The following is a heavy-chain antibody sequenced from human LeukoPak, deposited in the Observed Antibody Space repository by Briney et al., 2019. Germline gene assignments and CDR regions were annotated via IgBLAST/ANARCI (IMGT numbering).Heavy chain of an antibody. D-gene: IGHD2-15*01. CDR2: IYHSGST. J-gene: IGHJ5*02. CDR1: GYSISSGYY. V-gene: IGHV4-38-2*02. Sequence: SQTLSLTCTVSGYSISSGYYWGWIRQPPGKGLEWIGSIYHSGSTYYNPSLKSRVTISVDTSKNPFSLQLSSVTAADTAVYYCARRVGYCSGGSCYSSGLNWFDPWGQGTLVTVSS. CDR3: ARRVGYCSGGSCYSSGLNWFDP.